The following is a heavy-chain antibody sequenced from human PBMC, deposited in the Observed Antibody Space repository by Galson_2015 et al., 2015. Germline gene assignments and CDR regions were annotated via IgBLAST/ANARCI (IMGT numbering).Heavy chain of an antibody. J-gene: IGHJ4*02. CDR3: ATGDLVRGVGFDY. CDR2: IKSKPEGGTT. Sequence: SLRLSCAGSGFTFSNAWMNWVRQAPGKGLEWVGRIKSKPEGGTTDYTAPVKGRFTISRDDSKATVYLQMNSLKIEDTAVYFCATGDLVRGVGFDYWGQGTLVTVSS. D-gene: IGHD3-10*01. CDR1: GFTFSNAW. V-gene: IGHV3-15*01.